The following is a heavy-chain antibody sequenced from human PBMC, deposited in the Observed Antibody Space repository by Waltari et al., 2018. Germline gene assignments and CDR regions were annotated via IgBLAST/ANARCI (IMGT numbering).Heavy chain of an antibody. D-gene: IGHD5-18*01. CDR1: GFTLSRYG. CDR2: IWYDGSNK. CDR3: AREGGYSYGYPDY. Sequence: QVQLVESGGGVVQPGRSMRLSCAAYGFTLSRYGIAWVRTASGKGMEWVAVIWYDGSNKYYADSVKGRFTISRDNSKNTLYLQMNSLRAEDTAVYYCAREGGYSYGYPDYWGQGTLVTVSS. J-gene: IGHJ4*02. V-gene: IGHV3-33*01.